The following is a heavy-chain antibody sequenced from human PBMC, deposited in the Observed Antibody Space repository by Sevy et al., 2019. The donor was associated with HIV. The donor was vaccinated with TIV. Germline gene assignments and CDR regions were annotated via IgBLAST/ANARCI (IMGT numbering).Heavy chain of an antibody. CDR2: MNPNSGNT. J-gene: IGHJ6*02. D-gene: IGHD3-10*01. Sequence: ASVKVSCKASGYTFTSYDINWVRQATGQGLEWMGWMNPNSGNTGYAQKFQGRVTMTRNTSISTAYMDLSSLRSDDTAVYYGARSPTYYCGTGKHNYYYGMDVWGQGTTVTVSS. V-gene: IGHV1-8*01. CDR1: GYTFTSYD. CDR3: ARSPTYYCGTGKHNYYYGMDV.